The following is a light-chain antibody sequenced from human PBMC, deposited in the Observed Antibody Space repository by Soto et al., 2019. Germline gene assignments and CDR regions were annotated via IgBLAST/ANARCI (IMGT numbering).Light chain of an antibody. CDR3: SSYTSSSIYYV. V-gene: IGLV2-14*01. CDR1: SSDVGGYNY. Sequence: QSALTQPASVSGSPGQSITISCTGTSSDVGGYNYVSWYQQHPGKAPKLMIYEVSNRPSGVSNRFSGSKSGNTASLTISGLQAEDEADYYGSSYTSSSIYYVFGPGTKVTV. CDR2: EVS. J-gene: IGLJ1*01.